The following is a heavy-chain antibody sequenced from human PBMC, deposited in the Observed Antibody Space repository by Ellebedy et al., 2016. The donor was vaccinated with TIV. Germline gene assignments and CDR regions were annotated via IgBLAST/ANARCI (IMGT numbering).Heavy chain of an antibody. J-gene: IGHJ5*02. V-gene: IGHV3-74*01. CDR3: TREHWSSLPS. CDR2: ITGNGRGT. D-gene: IGHD3-3*01. CDR1: GFTFSTYW. Sequence: PGGSLRLSCAASGFTFSTYWMHWVRQAPGKGLVWVSGITGNGRGTNYADSVRGRFVISRDNAKNILYLQMNSLGADDTAVYYCTREHWSSLPSWGQGTLVTASS.